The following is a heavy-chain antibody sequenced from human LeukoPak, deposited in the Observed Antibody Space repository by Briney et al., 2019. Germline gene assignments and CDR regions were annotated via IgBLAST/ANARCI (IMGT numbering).Heavy chain of an antibody. CDR3: ARSYWYNYDSDIDY. D-gene: IGHD3-22*01. Sequence: ASVKVSCKASGYTFTGYYMHWVRQAPGQGLEWMGRINPNSGGTNYAQKFQGRVTMTRDTSISTAYMELSRLRSDDTAVYYCARSYWYNYDSDIDYWGQGTLVTVSS. V-gene: IGHV1-2*06. CDR2: INPNSGGT. CDR1: GYTFTGYY. J-gene: IGHJ4*02.